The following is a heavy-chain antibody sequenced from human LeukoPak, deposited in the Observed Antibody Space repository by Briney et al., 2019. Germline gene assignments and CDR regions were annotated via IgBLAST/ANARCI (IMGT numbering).Heavy chain of an antibody. CDR3: VRGYYFGSYGMDV. CDR2: ISDSGSSK. CDR1: GFPFSSYA. V-gene: IGHV3-64D*09. J-gene: IGHJ6*02. D-gene: IGHD2/OR15-2a*01. Sequence: PGGSLRLSCSASGFPFSSYAMHWVRQAPGKGLEYVSAISDSGSSKYYADSVKGRFTISRDNSKNTLYLQMSSLRAEDTAVYFCVRGYYFGSYGMDVWGQGTTVTVSS.